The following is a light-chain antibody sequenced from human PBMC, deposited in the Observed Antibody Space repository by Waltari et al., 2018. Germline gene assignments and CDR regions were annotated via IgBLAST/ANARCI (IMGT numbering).Light chain of an antibody. CDR2: GAS. V-gene: IGKV3-15*01. J-gene: IGKJ2*03. Sequence: EIVLTQSPGTLSLSPGERATLSCRASQRVSSSYLAWYQQKPGQAPRLLIYGASNRAAGIPARFSGSGSGTEFTLTISSLQSEDFALYHCQQYSNWPPYGFGQGTKLEIK. CDR3: QQYSNWPPYG. CDR1: QRVSSSY.